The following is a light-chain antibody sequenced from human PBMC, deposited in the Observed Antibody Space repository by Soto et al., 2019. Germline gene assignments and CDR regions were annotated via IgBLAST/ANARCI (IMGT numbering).Light chain of an antibody. V-gene: IGKV1-5*03. CDR3: QQYISFSPLT. CDR2: KAS. J-gene: IGKJ4*01. CDR1: QTISSW. Sequence: DIQMTQSPSTLSGSVGDRVTITCRASQTISSWLAWYQQKPGKAPKLLIYKASTLKSGVPSRFSGSGSGTEFTLTISSLQPDDFATYYCQQYISFSPLTFGGGTKVDIK.